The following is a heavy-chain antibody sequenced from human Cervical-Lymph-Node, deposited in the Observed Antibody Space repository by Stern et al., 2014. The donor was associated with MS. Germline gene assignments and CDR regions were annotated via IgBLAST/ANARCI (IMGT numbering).Heavy chain of an antibody. V-gene: IGHV3-23*04. CDR2: IGGRGDST. CDR3: AKDDYYYDSGGYLGWFDS. D-gene: IGHD3-22*01. Sequence: VQLVQSGGGLVQPGGSLRLSCAASGFTFSTSAMSWVRQAPGKGLGWVSAIGGRGDSTYYADSVKGRFTISRDNSKNTLYLQMNSLRAEDTAVYYCAKDDYYYDSGGYLGWFDSWGQGTLVTVSS. J-gene: IGHJ5*01. CDR1: GFTFSTSA.